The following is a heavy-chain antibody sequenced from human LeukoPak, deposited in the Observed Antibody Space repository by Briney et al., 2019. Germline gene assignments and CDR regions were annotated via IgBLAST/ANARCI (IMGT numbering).Heavy chain of an antibody. V-gene: IGHV4-4*08. D-gene: IGHD4-17*01. Sequence: SETLSLTCTVSGGSISSYSWSWSRQPPGKGLEWIGYMYSRGSTNDNPSLKSRVTISRDTSKNQVSLKLTSVTAADTAMYYCARLYIYGDPPAFDIWGQGTMVTVSS. CDR2: MYSRGST. CDR3: ARLYIYGDPPAFDI. CDR1: GGSISSYS. J-gene: IGHJ3*02.